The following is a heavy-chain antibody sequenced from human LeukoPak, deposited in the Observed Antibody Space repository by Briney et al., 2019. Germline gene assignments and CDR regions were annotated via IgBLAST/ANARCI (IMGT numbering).Heavy chain of an antibody. CDR2: IKQDRTQT. J-gene: IGHJ4*02. Sequence: GGSLRLSCAASGFTLSSYWMSWVRQARGRVLALVANIKQDRTQTTVVESVKGRFTISRDNAKNSLYLQMNSLSAEDTAVYYCASGYYFDYWGQGTPVTVSS. D-gene: IGHD3-22*01. CDR3: ASGYYFDY. V-gene: IGHV3-7*01. CDR1: GFTLSSYW.